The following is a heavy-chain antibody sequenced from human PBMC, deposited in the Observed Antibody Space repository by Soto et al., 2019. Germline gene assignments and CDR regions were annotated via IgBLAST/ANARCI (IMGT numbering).Heavy chain of an antibody. CDR3: TRLISAAQDY. D-gene: IGHD3-10*01. CDR2: IRDRAYNYAT. V-gene: IGHV3-73*01. J-gene: IGHJ4*02. CDR1: GFVFKDSS. Sequence: EVLLVESGGGLVQPGGSLKLSCEASGFVFKDSSIHWVRQASRKGLEWVGRIRDRAYNYATAYAASVKGRFTISRDDSNNKAYLQMDSLKTEDTAIYYCTRLISAAQDYWGQGTLVTVSS.